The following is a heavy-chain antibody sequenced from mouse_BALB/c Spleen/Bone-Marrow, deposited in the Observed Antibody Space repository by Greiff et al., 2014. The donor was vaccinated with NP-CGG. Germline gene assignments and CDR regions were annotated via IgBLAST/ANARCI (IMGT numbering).Heavy chain of an antibody. CDR2: ISSGGSYT. V-gene: IGHV5-6-4*01. J-gene: IGHJ2*01. D-gene: IGHD4-1*01. CDR1: GFTFSSYT. CDR3: TREDTNWDFDY. Sequence: LQQSGGGLVKPGGSLKLSCAASGFTFSSYTMSWVRQTPEKRLEWVATISSGGSYTYYPDSVKGRLTISRDNAKNTLYLQMSSLKSEDTAMYYCTREDTNWDFDYWGQGTTLTVSS.